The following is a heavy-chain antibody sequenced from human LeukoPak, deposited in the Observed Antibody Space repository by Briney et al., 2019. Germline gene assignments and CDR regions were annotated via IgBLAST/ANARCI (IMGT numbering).Heavy chain of an antibody. J-gene: IGHJ4*02. Sequence: PGRSLRLSCAASGFTLDDYAMHWVRQAPGKGLEWVSGISWNSGSIGYADSVKGRFTISRDNAKNSLYLQMNSLRAEDTALYYCAKDIGYDSSGYFDYWGQGTLVTVSS. CDR2: ISWNSGSI. CDR1: GFTLDDYA. D-gene: IGHD3-22*01. V-gene: IGHV3-9*01. CDR3: AKDIGYDSSGYFDY.